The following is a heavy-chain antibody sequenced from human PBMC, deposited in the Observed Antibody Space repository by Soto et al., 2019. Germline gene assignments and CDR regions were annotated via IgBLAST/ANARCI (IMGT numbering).Heavy chain of an antibody. CDR1: GGSFSNFG. J-gene: IGHJ4*02. CDR2: IVPVFGRP. CDR3: AREGSGYNF. Sequence: GPSVKVSCKASGGSFSNFGISWVRQAPGQGLEWMGGIVPVFGRPNYAQRFRGRLTITADESTSTGYMELISPRSDDTAVYYCAREGSGYNFWGQGTQVTVSS. D-gene: IGHD5-12*01. V-gene: IGHV1-69*13.